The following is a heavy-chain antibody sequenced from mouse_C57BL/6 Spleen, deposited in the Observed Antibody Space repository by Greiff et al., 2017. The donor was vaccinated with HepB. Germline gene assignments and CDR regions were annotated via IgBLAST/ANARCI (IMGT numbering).Heavy chain of an antibody. D-gene: IGHD1-1*01. V-gene: IGHV1-42*01. J-gene: IGHJ4*01. CDR3: ASLLLRDAMDY. CDR1: GYSFTGYY. CDR2: INPSTGGT. Sequence: VQLKQSGPELVKPGASVKISCKASGYSFTGYYMNWVKQSPEKSLEWIGEINPSTGGTTYNQKFKAKATLTVDKSSSTAYMQLKSLTSEDSAVYYCASLLLRDAMDYWGQGTSVTVSS.